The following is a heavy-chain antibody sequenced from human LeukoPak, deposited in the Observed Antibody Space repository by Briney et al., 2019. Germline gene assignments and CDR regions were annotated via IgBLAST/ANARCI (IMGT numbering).Heavy chain of an antibody. J-gene: IGHJ4*02. Sequence: GGSLRLSCAASGFTFSTFWMSWVRQTPGKRLEWVANIKQDGSEKYYVDSVKGRFTISRDNPKNSLYLQMNSLRAEDTAIYYCVRDWYSLNDFDYWGQGTLVTVSS. CDR1: GFTFSTFW. D-gene: IGHD1-14*01. V-gene: IGHV3-7*01. CDR2: IKQDGSEK. CDR3: VRDWYSLNDFDY.